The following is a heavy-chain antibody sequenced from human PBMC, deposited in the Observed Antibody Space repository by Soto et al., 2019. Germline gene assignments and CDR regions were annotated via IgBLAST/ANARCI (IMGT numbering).Heavy chain of an antibody. D-gene: IGHD6-13*01. V-gene: IGHV3-23*01. CDR3: AKVSGSWYAGCCDL. CDR1: GFTFSRHA. CDR2: LSDSGGSI. J-gene: IGHJ5*02. Sequence: EVQLLESGGGLVQPGGSLRLSCTASGFTFSRHAMTWVRQAPGKGLEWVSGLSDSGGSIYYADSVKGRFTISRDNSMNTLYLQRNTLRAEDKAIYDCAKVSGSWYAGCCDLWGQGTLVTVSS.